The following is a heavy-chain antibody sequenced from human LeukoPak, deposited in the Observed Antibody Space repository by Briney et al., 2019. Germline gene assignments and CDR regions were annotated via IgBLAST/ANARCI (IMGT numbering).Heavy chain of an antibody. J-gene: IGHJ3*02. CDR2: ISSSGSTI. V-gene: IGHV3-48*03. CDR1: GFTFSSYE. D-gene: IGHD2-2*01. Sequence: PGGSLRLSCAASGFTFSSYEMNWVRQAPGKGLEWVSYISSSGSTIYYADSVKGRFTISRDNAKNSLYLQMNSLRAEDTAVYYCARDNGYCSSTSCYFAFDIWGQGTMVTVSS. CDR3: ARDNGYCSSTSCYFAFDI.